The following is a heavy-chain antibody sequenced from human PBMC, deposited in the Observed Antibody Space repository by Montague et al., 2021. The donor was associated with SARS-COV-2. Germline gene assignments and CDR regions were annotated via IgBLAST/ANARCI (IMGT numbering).Heavy chain of an antibody. D-gene: IGHD4-23*01. CDR1: GFSLSTSGMC. CDR3: ARSYGTTVVTRAFDY. CDR2: IDWDDDK. V-gene: IGHV2-70*01. Sequence: PALVKPTQTLTLTCTFSGFSLSTSGMCVNWIRQPPGKALEWLTLIDWDDDKYYSTSLKTRVTISKDTSKNQVVLTMTNMDPVDTATYYCARSYGTTVVTRAFDYWGQGTLVTVSS. J-gene: IGHJ4*02.